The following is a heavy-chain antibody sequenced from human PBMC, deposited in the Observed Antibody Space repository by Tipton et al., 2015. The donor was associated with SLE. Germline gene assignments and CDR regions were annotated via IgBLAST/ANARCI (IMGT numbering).Heavy chain of an antibody. CDR2: MHHTGAT. CDR3: ASDTLGRLDY. D-gene: IGHD7-27*01. Sequence: TLSLTCSVSGGSIRSSSFYWGWIRQPPGKGLEWIGSMHHTGATYSSPSLKSRVTLSLDKSQNQFSLKLTSVTAADTAVYYCASDTLGRLDYWGQGTLVTVSS. CDR1: GGSIRSSSFY. J-gene: IGHJ4*02. V-gene: IGHV4-39*07.